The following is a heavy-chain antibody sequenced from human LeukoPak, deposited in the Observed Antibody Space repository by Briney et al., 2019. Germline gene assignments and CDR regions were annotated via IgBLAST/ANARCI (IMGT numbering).Heavy chain of an antibody. CDR1: RYSFTSYW. CDR2: IYPGDSDS. CDR3: VRLNSGGFDY. J-gene: IGHJ4*02. D-gene: IGHD3-10*01. V-gene: IGHV5-51*01. Sequence: GESLKISCKGSRYSFTSYWVGWVRQMPGKGLEWMGVIYPGDSDSRYSPSFQGQVTISADKSISTAYLQWSSLKASDTAMYYCVRLNSGGFDYWGQGTLVTVSS.